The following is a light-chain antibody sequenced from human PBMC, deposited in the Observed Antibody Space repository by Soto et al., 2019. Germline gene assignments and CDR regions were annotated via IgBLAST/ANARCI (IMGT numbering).Light chain of an antibody. CDR3: RGYDSWRT. CDR2: GAS. CDR1: QSVRSNF. J-gene: IGKJ1*01. Sequence: EIVLTQSPGTLSLSPGERATLSCRASQSVRSNFLAWYQQKPGQAPRLLIYGASNRATGIPDRFSGSGSGTDLTVTSTRLEPEGFAVYYGRGYDSWRTLGQGTKVEV. V-gene: IGKV3-20*01.